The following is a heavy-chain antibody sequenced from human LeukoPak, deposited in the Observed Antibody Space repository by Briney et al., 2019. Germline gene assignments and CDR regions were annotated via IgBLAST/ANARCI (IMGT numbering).Heavy chain of an antibody. D-gene: IGHD2-15*01. CDR2: ISGSGGST. Sequence: GGSLRLSCAASGFTFSSYGMSWVRQAPGKGLEWVSAISGSGGSTYYADAVKGRFTISRDNSMNTLYLQMNSLRAEDTAVYHCAKDPNEVVEPLGLFDYWGQGTLVTVSS. J-gene: IGHJ4*02. CDR1: GFTFSSYG. CDR3: AKDPNEVVEPLGLFDY. V-gene: IGHV3-23*01.